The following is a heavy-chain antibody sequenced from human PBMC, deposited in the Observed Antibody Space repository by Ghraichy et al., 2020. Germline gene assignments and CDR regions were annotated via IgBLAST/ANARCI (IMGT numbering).Heavy chain of an antibody. CDR2: IYYSGNT. J-gene: IGHJ3*02. D-gene: IGHD5-12*01. Sequence: SETLSLTCTVSGDSIRSFYWSWIRQPPGKGLEWIGYIYYSGNTNYNPSLKGRVTISVNTSKNQFSLSLSSVTAADTAMYYCVRDTRYDESGNYWDAAFDIWGQGTMFIVSA. CDR3: VRDTRYDESGNYWDAAFDI. V-gene: IGHV4-59*01. CDR1: GDSIRSFY.